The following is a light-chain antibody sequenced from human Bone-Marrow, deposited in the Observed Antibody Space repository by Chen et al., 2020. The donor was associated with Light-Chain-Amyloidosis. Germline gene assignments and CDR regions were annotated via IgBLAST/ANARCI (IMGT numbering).Light chain of an antibody. Sequence: QSALTQPASVSGSPGQSITISCTGTSGDVGTYNYVSWYQQHPGKAPKVMIYAVSNRPSGVSKLFSGSKSSNTASLTISGLQAEDEADYYCSSFTSSSSYVFGPGTKVTVL. CDR1: SGDVGTYNY. CDR3: SSFTSSSSYV. V-gene: IGLV2-14*01. J-gene: IGLJ1*01. CDR2: AVS.